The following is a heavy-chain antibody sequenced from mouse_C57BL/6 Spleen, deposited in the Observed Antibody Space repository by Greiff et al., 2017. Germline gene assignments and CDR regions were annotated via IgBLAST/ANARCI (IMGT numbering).Heavy chain of an antibody. J-gene: IGHJ3*01. CDR2: ISYDGSN. D-gene: IGHD1-1*01. CDR1: GYSITSGYY. Sequence: DVKLQESGPGLVKPSQSLSLTCSVTGYSITSGYYWNWIRQFPGNKLEWMGYISYDGSNNYNPSLKNRISITRDTSKNQFFLKLNSVTTEDTATYYCAIYYGSSYVAWFAYWGQGTLVTVSA. V-gene: IGHV3-6*01. CDR3: AIYYGSSYVAWFAY.